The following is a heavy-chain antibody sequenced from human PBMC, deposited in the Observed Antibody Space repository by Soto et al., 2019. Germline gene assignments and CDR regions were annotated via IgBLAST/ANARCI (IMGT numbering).Heavy chain of an antibody. CDR1: GYTFTGYY. CDR3: ARDQKRGGKRQSGPYGW. V-gene: IGHV1-2*04. CDR2: INPNSGGT. J-gene: IGHJ4*02. Sequence: GASVKVSCKASGYTFTGYYMHWVRQAPGQGLEWMGWINPNSGGTNYAQKFQGWVTMTRDTSISTAYMELSRLRSDDTAVYYCARDQKRGGKRQSGPYGWWGEGTLIIVS. D-gene: IGHD6-19*01.